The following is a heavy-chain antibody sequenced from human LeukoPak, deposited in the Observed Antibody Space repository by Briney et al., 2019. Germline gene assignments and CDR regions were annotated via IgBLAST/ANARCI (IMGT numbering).Heavy chain of an antibody. Sequence: PGGSLRLSCAASGFTFSGYWMSWVRQAPGKGLEWVANIKQDGSEKYYVDSVKGRFTISRDNAKNSLYLQMNSLRAEDTAVYYCARIMITFGGVTNLQTEFDYWGQGTLVTVSS. J-gene: IGHJ4*02. CDR3: ARIMITFGGVTNLQTEFDY. D-gene: IGHD3-16*01. CDR2: IKQDGSEK. V-gene: IGHV3-7*01. CDR1: GFTFSGYW.